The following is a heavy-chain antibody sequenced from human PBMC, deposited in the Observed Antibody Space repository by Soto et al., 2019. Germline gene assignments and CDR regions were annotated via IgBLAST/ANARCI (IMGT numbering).Heavy chain of an antibody. CDR2: IRGSGGPT. V-gene: IGHV3-23*01. CDR3: VKDYRGGYDWTHD. D-gene: IGHD5-12*01. J-gene: IGHJ4*02. Sequence: EVQLLESGGDLVQPGGSLRLSCAASGFTFSNYAMSWVRPAPGKGLEWVSLIRGSGGPTNYADSVKGRFNVSRDNSKNMLFLQMYSLRAEDKAVYYCVKDYRGGYDWTHDWGQGTLVTVFS. CDR1: GFTFSNYA.